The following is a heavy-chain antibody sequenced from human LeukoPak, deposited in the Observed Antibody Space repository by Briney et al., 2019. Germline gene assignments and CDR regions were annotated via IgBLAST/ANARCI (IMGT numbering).Heavy chain of an antibody. V-gene: IGHV4-59*01. J-gene: IGHJ5*02. CDR2: IYYSGST. D-gene: IGHD6-19*01. Sequence: SETLSLTCTVSGGSISRYYWSWIRQPPGRGLEWIGYIYYSGSTNYNPSLKSRVTISVDTSKNQFSLKLSSVTAADTAVYYCARVSEAVAGTGWFDPWGQGTLVTVSS. CDR3: ARVSEAVAGTGWFDP. CDR1: GGSISRYY.